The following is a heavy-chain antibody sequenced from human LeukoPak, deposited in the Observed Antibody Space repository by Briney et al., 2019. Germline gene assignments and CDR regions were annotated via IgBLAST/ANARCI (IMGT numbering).Heavy chain of an antibody. J-gene: IGHJ4*02. V-gene: IGHV4-59*01. CDR2: IYYSGST. Sequence: SETLSLTCTVSGGSISSYYWSWIRQPPGKGLVWIGYIYYSGSTNYNPSLKSRVTISVDTSKNQFSLKLSSVTAADTAVYYCAKHYYDSSGYLSFDYWGQGTLVTVSS. CDR1: GGSISSYY. CDR3: AKHYYDSSGYLSFDY. D-gene: IGHD3-22*01.